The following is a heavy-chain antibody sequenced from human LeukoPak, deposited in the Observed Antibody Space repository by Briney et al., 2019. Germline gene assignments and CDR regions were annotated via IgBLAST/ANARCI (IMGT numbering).Heavy chain of an antibody. CDR3: ARDGVGGIDY. CDR2: IYHSGST. J-gene: IGHJ4*02. V-gene: IGHV4-30-2*01. D-gene: IGHD3-16*01. CDR1: GGSISSGGYY. Sequence: SQTLSLTCTVSGGSISSGGYYWSWIRQPPGKGLEWIGYIYHSGSTYYNPSLKSRVTISVDRSKNQFSLKLSSVTAADTAVYYCARDGVGGIDYWGQGTLVTVSS.